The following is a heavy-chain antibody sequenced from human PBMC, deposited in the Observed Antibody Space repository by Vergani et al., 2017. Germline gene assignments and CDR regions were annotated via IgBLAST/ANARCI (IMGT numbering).Heavy chain of an antibody. CDR3: ARHSTVEWLVKLGWIDP. J-gene: IGHJ5*02. D-gene: IGHD6-19*01. V-gene: IGHV4-39*01. CDR2: IYYSGGT. CDR1: GASIRSSNYY. Sequence: QLQLQESGPGLVKPSGTLSLTCSVSGASIRSSNYYWGWIRQPPGKGLEWIASIYYSGGTYSNPSLKSRVTISVDTSKNQFSLKLSSVTAADTAVYFCARHSTVEWLVKLGWIDPWGQGILVTVSS.